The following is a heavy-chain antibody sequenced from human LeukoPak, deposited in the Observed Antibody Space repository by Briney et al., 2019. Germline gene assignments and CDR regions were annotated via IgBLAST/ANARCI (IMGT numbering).Heavy chain of an antibody. CDR1: GFTFSSYA. J-gene: IGHJ4*02. CDR2: IGSGSGGTT. D-gene: IGHD3-3*01. CDR3: AKDQVWTGRFLEWLRSDY. V-gene: IGHV3-23*01. Sequence: GGSLRLSCAASGFTFSSYAMRWVRQAPGKGLEWVSAIGSGSGGTTIYADSVKGRFTISRDNSKNTLYLQMDSLRAEDTAVYYCAKDQVWTGRFLEWLRSDYWGQGTLVTVSS.